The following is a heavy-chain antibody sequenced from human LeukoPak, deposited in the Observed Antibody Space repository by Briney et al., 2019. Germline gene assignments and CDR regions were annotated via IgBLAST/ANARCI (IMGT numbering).Heavy chain of an antibody. CDR2: INGDGSET. J-gene: IGHJ4*02. V-gene: IGHV3-74*01. CDR1: GFSFSYYW. Sequence: GGSLRLSCAASGFSFSYYWMHWVRHAPGKGLVWVSRINGDGSETYYADSVKGRFTISRDNAKNTVFLQMNTLRAEDTAVYYCVRDIREYDYWGQGTLVTVSS. CDR3: VRDIREYDY. D-gene: IGHD1-14*01.